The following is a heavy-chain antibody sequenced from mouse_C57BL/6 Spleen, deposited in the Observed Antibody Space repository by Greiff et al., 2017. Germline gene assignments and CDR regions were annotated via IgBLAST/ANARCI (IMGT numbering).Heavy chain of an antibody. J-gene: IGHJ4*01. Sequence: VKLVESGPELVKPGASVKISCKASGYAFSSSWMNWVKQRPGKGLEWIGRIYPGDGDTNYNGKFKGKATLTADKSSSTAYMQLSSLTSEDSAVYFWASPSTGDAMDYWGQGTSGTVSS. V-gene: IGHV1-82*01. CDR2: IYPGDGDT. CDR1: GYAFSSSW. CDR3: ASPSTGDAMDY. D-gene: IGHD1-1*01.